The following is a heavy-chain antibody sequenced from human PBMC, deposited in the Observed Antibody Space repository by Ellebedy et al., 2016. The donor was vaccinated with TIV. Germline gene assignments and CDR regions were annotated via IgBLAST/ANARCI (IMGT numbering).Heavy chain of an antibody. V-gene: IGHV1-58*01. CDR1: GFAFGDFA. CDR3: ATTNTLGNWFHP. Sequence: ASVKVSCKASGFAFGDFAVQWVRQARGQRLERIGWIDAGSGTSSYAQRFQERVNITRDMSTTTGYLELSSLRSDDTAVYYCATTNTLGNWFHPWGQGTLVTVSS. J-gene: IGHJ5*02. CDR2: IDAGSGTS. D-gene: IGHD3-16*01.